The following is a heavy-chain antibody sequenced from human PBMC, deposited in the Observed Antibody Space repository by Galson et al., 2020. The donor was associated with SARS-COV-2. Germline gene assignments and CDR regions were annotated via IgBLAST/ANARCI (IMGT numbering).Heavy chain of an antibody. CDR2: MYSDGTT. V-gene: IGHV3-53*01. J-gene: IGHJ4*02. Sequence: GGSLRLSCASVFSVSTYYMSWVRRAPGKGLEWVALMYSDGTTHYADTVKGRFIISRDNSKNTLFLQMNSLRVDDTAIYYCAADPYGGSIGGWGQGTLVTVTS. CDR3: AADPYGGSIGG. CDR1: VFSVSTYY. D-gene: IGHD3-10*01.